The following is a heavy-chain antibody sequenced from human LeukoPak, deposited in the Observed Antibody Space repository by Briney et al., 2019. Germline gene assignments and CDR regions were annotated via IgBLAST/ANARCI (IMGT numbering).Heavy chain of an antibody. D-gene: IGHD2-15*01. J-gene: IGHJ3*02. V-gene: IGHV1-2*02. CDR3: ARADIVVVVAATRTVAFDI. CDR1: GYTFTGYY. CDR2: INPNSGGT. Sequence: GSVKVSCKASGYTFTGYYMHWVRQAPGQGLEWMGWINPNSGGTNYAQKFQGRVTMTRDTSISTAYMELGRLRSDDTAVYYCARADIVVVVAATRTVAFDIWGQGTMVTVSS.